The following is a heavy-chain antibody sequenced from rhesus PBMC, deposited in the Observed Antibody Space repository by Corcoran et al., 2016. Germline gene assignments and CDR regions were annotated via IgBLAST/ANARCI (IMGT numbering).Heavy chain of an antibody. CDR3: ARSWGGSYIDY. V-gene: IGHV4-122*02. D-gene: IGHD6-25*01. Sequence: QVQLQESGPGLVKPSETLSLTCAVSGGAIGRRYDHWSWIRQAPGKGLERVGYISDSVSPSYNPSLKSRVTISRDTSKNQFSLKLSSVTAADTAVYYCARSWGGSYIDYWGQGVLVTVSS. CDR1: GGAIGRRYDH. CDR2: ISDSVSP. J-gene: IGHJ4*01.